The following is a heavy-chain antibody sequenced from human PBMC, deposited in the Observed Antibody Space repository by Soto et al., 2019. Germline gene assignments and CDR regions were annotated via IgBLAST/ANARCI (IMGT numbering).Heavy chain of an antibody. CDR3: ARATYYYDSSGYASIYFDY. CDR2: IYPGDSDI. V-gene: IGHV5-51*01. J-gene: IGHJ4*02. Sequence: PGEALKISCKGSGYSFTSYWIAWVRQMPGKGLEWMGIIYPGDSDIRYSPSFQGQVTISADKSISTAYLQWSSLKASDTAMYYCARATYYYDSSGYASIYFDYWGQGTLVTVSS. D-gene: IGHD3-22*01. CDR1: GYSFTSYW.